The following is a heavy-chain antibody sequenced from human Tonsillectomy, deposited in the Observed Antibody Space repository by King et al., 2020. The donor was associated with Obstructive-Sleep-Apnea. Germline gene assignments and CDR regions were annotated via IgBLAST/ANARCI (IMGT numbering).Heavy chain of an antibody. D-gene: IGHD4-17*01. CDR2: MYRSGRT. J-gene: IGHJ4*02. CDR3: ASLVYGDDGGYFDY. CDR1: GSSISSDYY. Sequence: QLQESGPGLVKPSETLSLTCTVSGSSISSDYYWGWVRQPPGKGLEWIGNMYRSGRTYYNPSLETRVTISVDTSKNQFSLKLTSVTAADTAVYYCASLVYGDDGGYFDYWGQGTLVTVSS. V-gene: IGHV4-38-2*02.